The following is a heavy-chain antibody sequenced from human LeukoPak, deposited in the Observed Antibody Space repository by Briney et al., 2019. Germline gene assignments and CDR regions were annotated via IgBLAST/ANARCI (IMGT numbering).Heavy chain of an antibody. CDR1: GGSISTYY. CDR3: ARHRHSSGWYKRDWYFDL. CDR2: IYYTGST. D-gene: IGHD6-19*01. J-gene: IGHJ2*01. V-gene: IGHV4-59*08. Sequence: SETLSLTCSVSGGSISTYYWTWIRQPPGKGLEWIGYIYYTGSTNYNPSLKSRATISVDTSKNQFSLKLSSVTAADTAVYYCARHRHSSGWYKRDWYFDLWGRGTLVTVSS.